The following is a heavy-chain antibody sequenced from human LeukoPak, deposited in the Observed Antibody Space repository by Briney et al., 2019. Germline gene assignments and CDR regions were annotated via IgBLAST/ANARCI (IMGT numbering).Heavy chain of an antibody. CDR2: ISGSGGST. Sequence: GGSLRLSCAASGFTFSNAWMSWVRQAPGKGLEWVSAISGSGGSTYYAGSVKGRFTISRDNSKNTLYLQMNSLRAEDTAVYYCAKDGNWNYVYYFDYWGQGTLVTVSS. CDR3: AKDGNWNYVYYFDY. J-gene: IGHJ4*02. CDR1: GFTFSNAW. D-gene: IGHD1-7*01. V-gene: IGHV3-23*01.